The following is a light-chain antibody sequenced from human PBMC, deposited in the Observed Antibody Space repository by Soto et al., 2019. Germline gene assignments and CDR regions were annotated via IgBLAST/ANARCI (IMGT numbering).Light chain of an antibody. Sequence: QSALTQPASVSGSPGQSLTISCTGASSNVGGYSYVSWYQQHPGKAPKLMIYDVSNRPSGVSNRFSGSKSGNTASLTISGLQADDEADYYCSSYTRSSTYVFGTGTKLTVL. CDR2: DVS. V-gene: IGLV2-14*03. J-gene: IGLJ1*01. CDR1: SSNVGGYSY. CDR3: SSYTRSSTYV.